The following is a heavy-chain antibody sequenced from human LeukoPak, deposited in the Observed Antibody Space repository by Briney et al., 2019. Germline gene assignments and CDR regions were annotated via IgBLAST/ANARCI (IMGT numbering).Heavy chain of an antibody. CDR3: ARTPEYYYDSRGYYRNDAFDI. D-gene: IGHD3-22*01. CDR1: GGSISSYY. V-gene: IGHV4-4*07. Sequence: SETLSLTCAVSGGSISSYYWSWIRQPAGKGLGWIGRMYTSGSTNYNPSLKSRVTMSVDTSKNQFSLKLRSVTAADTAVYYCARTPEYYYDSRGYYRNDAFDIWGHGTMVIVSS. CDR2: MYTSGST. J-gene: IGHJ3*02.